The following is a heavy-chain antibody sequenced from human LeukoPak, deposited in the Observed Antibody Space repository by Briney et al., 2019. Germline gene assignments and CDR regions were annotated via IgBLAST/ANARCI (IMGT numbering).Heavy chain of an antibody. V-gene: IGHV3-30*02. J-gene: IGHJ6*04. CDR3: ARRRGLGSPDV. CDR1: GFTLSSYG. CDR2: IQSDGNNK. Sequence: GGSLRLSCAASGFTLSSYGMHWVRQAPGKGLEWVAFIQSDGNNKYYADSVKGRFTISRDNSKNTLYLQMSSLRAEDTAVYYCARRRGLGSPDVWGKGTTVTISS. D-gene: IGHD3-10*01.